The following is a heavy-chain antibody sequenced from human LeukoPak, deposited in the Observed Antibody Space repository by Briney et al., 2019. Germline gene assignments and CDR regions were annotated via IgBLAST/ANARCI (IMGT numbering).Heavy chain of an antibody. CDR1: GGSISSYY. CDR2: IYYSGST. D-gene: IGHD1-26*01. Sequence: SETLSLTCTVSGGSISSYYWSWIRQPPGKGLEWIGYIYYSGSTNYNPSLKSRVTISVDTSKNQFSLKLSSVTAADMAVYYCARHRKVGARHRAVGAFDIWGQGTMVTVSS. V-gene: IGHV4-59*08. CDR3: ARHRKVGARHRAVGAFDI. J-gene: IGHJ3*02.